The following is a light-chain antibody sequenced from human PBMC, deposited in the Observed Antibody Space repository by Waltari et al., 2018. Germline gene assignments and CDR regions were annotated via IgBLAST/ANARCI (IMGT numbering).Light chain of an antibody. J-gene: IGLJ1*01. CDR1: TRDVGNYNL. V-gene: IGLV2-23*02. CDR3: CSYAGSGTYG. Sequence: QSALTQPASVSGTPGQSITISCTGTTRDVGNYNLVSWYQQHPGKAPQLMICEVIKRPSGVSDRFAGSKSGNTASLTSSGRQAEDEADYYCCSYAGSGTYGFGTGTKVTVL. CDR2: EVI.